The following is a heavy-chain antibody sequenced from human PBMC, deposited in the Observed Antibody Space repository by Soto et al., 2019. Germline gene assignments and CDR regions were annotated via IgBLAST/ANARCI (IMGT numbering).Heavy chain of an antibody. CDR1: GYTITSYY. CDR2: INPSGGST. V-gene: IGHV1-46*01. CDR3: ARARRYCSGGSCYSGWSNWFDS. D-gene: IGHD2-15*01. J-gene: IGHJ5*01. Sequence: GASVKVSCKASGYTITSYYMHWVRQAPGQGLEWMGIINPSGGSTSYAQKFQGRVTMTRDRSTSTVYMELSSLRSEDTAVYYCARARRYCSGGSCYSGWSNWFDSWGQGTLVTVSS.